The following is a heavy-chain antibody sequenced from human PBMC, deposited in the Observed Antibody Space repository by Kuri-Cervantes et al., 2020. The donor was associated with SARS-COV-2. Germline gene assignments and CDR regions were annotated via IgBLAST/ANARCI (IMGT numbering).Heavy chain of an antibody. CDR3: ARDLEVAGYNWFDP. D-gene: IGHD2-15*01. J-gene: IGHJ5*02. CDR2: ISSSSSYI. Sequence: GESLKISCTASGFNFGSYAMSWVHQAPGKGLEWVSSISSSSSYIYYADSVKGRFTISRDNAKNSLYLQMNSLRAEDTAVYYCARDLEVAGYNWFDPWGQGTLVTVSS. CDR1: GFNFGSYA. V-gene: IGHV3-21*01.